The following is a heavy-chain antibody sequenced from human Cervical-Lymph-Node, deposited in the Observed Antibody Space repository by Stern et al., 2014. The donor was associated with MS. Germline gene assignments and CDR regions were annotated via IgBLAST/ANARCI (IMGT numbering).Heavy chain of an antibody. CDR1: GGSVSSTNW. D-gene: IGHD2/OR15-2a*01. CDR2: IYHSGAS. J-gene: IGHJ2*01. CDR3: ARERQQYCNSEGCSYWYFDL. Sequence: QLQLQESGPGLVKPSGTLSLTCAVSGGSVSSTNWWSWVRQSPGKGLEWIGNIYHSGASNYRPSLRSRVSISRDNSKNHLSLHLTSVTAADTAVYYCARERQQYCNSEGCSYWYFDLWGRGTLVTVSS. V-gene: IGHV4-4*02.